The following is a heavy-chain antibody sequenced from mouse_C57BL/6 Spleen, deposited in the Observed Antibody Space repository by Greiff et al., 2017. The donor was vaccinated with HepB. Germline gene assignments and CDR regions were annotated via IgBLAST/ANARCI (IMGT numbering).Heavy chain of an antibody. CDR3: ASYYYGSRGAMDY. D-gene: IGHD1-1*01. CDR2: ISSGSSTI. Sequence: DVHLVESGGGLVKPGGSLKLSCAASGFTFSDYGMHWVRQAPEKGLEWVAYISSGSSTIYYADTVKGRFTISRDNAKNTLFLQMTSLRSEDTAMYYCASYYYGSRGAMDYWGQGTSVTVSS. CDR1: GFTFSDYG. V-gene: IGHV5-17*01. J-gene: IGHJ4*01.